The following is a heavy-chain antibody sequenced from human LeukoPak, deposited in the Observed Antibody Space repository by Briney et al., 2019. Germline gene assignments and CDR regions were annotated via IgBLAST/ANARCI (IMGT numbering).Heavy chain of an antibody. J-gene: IGHJ4*02. CDR1: GFTVSRNY. D-gene: IGHD5-24*01. V-gene: IGHV3-21*01. CDR3: ARETGMSTMSY. Sequence: GGSLRLSCAATGFTVSRNYMSWVRQAPGKGLEWVSSISSSSNYIYYADSVKGRFTISRDNAKNSLYLQMNSLRAEDTAVYYCARETGMSTMSYWGQGTLVTVSS. CDR2: ISSSSNYI.